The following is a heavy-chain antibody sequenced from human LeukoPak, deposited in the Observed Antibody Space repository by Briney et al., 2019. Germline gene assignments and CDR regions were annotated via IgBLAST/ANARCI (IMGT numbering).Heavy chain of an antibody. V-gene: IGHV3-48*03. D-gene: IGHD2-2*03. CDR2: ISSSGTA. CDR3: GRGGYCSSTICYAMNAFDI. CDR1: GFNFHSHE. Sequence: GGSLRLSCAASGFNFHSHEVNWVRQAPGKGLEWVSYISSSGTAYYADSVKGRFTISRDNAKNSLFLQMNSLRAEDTAVYYCGRGGYCSSTICYAMNAFDIWGHGTMVTVSS. J-gene: IGHJ3*02.